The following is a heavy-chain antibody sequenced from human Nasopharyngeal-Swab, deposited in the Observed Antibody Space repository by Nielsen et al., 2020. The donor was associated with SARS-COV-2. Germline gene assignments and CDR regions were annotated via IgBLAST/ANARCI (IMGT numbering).Heavy chain of an antibody. D-gene: IGHD3-10*01. Sequence: SEPLSLTFTISGSSIDSHPWSWIRQPPGRGLEWIGYISNLVGTNFNPSLKSRVIMSIDTSKNQLSLKLISVTSSDTAIYYCARSRHFGRFLSHDDPWGQGTLVTVSS. J-gene: IGHJ5*02. CDR3: ARSRHFGRFLSHDDP. CDR1: GSSIDSHP. V-gene: IGHV4-59*11. CDR2: ISNLVGT.